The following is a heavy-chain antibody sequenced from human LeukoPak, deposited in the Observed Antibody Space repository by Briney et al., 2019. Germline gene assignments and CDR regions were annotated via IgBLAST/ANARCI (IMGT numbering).Heavy chain of an antibody. CDR2: INHSGST. CDR1: GGSFSGYY. CDR3: ARQYCSNTSCYSRYFQH. V-gene: IGHV4-34*01. D-gene: IGHD2-2*01. Sequence: SETLSLTCAVYGGSFSGYYWSWIRQPPGKGLEWIGEINHSGSTNYNPSLKSRVTISVDTSKNQFPLKLSSVTAADTAVYYCARQYCSNTSCYSRYFQHWGQGTLVTVSS. J-gene: IGHJ1*01.